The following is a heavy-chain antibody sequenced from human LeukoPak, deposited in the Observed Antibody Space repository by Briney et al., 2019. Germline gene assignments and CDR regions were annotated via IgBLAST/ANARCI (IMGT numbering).Heavy chain of an antibody. Sequence: PGGSLRLSCAASGFTFSKYAMTWVRQAPGKGLEWVSGISGSGDSTYYADSVRGRFTISRDNSKNTLYLQMNSLRAEDTAVYYCAKVPYSGYYDSGGYYYYFDYWRQGTLVTVSS. CDR3: AKVPYSGYYDSGGYYYYFDY. V-gene: IGHV3-23*01. CDR2: ISGSGDST. D-gene: IGHD3-22*01. CDR1: GFTFSKYA. J-gene: IGHJ4*02.